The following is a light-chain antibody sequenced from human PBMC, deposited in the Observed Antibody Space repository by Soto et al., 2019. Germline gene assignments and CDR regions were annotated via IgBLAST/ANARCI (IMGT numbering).Light chain of an antibody. V-gene: IGLV2-11*01. CDR1: YSDVGTFYF. CDR3: CSYAGSYTYI. CDR2: DVT. J-gene: IGLJ1*01. Sequence: SVLTQPRSVSGSPGQSVTIPCTGSYSDVGTFYFVSWYQQYPGKGPKLIIYDVTERPSGVPDRFSGSKSGNTASLTISGLQAEDEADYYCCSYAGSYTYIFGSGTKVTVL.